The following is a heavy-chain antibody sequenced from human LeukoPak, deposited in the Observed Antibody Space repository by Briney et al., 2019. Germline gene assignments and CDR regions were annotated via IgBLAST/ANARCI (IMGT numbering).Heavy chain of an antibody. D-gene: IGHD6-19*01. CDR3: AHTGSWSQIYFDY. CDR1: GFSLSTSELA. CDR2: IYLNDDK. J-gene: IGHJ4*02. Sequence: SGPTLVNPTQTLPLTCTFAGFSLSTSELAGSGFRQPPGKALEGLALIYLNDDKRYNPSLKSRLTITKDTSRNQVVLTMTNMDPVDTATYYCAHTGSWSQIYFDYWGQGTLVTVSS. V-gene: IGHV2-5*01.